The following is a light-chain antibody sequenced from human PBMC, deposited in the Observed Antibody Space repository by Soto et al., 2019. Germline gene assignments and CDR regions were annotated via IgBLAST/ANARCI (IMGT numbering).Light chain of an antibody. J-gene: IGLJ2*01. V-gene: IGLV2-14*01. Sequence: QSVLTQPASVSGSPGQSITISCTGTSSDVGGYNYVSWYQQHPGKAPKLMIYDVSNRPSGFSNRFSGSKSGNTASLTISGLQAEDEAVYYCSSYTSSTTLVFGGGSMVTVL. CDR1: SSDVGGYNY. CDR3: SSYTSSTTLV. CDR2: DVS.